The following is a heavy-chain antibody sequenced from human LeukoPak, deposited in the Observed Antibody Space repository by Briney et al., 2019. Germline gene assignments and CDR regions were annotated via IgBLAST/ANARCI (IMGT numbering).Heavy chain of an antibody. CDR3: ARAVDEDS. V-gene: IGHV4-30-4*08. J-gene: IGHJ4*02. D-gene: IGHD2-15*01. CDR2: IYDGGRT. Sequence: SETLSLTCTVFGGSINSGDFYWSWIRQPPGKGLEWIGFIYDGGRTYYNPSLKSRVSISMDTSSNQFSLKLDSVTTADTAVYYCARAVDEDSWGQGTLVTVSS. CDR1: GGSINSGDFY.